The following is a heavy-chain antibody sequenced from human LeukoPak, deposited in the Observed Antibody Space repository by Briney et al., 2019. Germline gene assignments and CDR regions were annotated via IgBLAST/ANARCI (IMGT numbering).Heavy chain of an antibody. Sequence: GASVKVSCKASGYTFTGYYMHWVRQAPGQGLEWMGWINPNSGGTNYAQKFQGRVTMTRDTSISTAYMELSSLRSEDTAVYYCARGSISLAEVASSQYYYYYMDVWGKGTTVTVSS. D-gene: IGHD6-13*01. CDR3: ARGSISLAEVASSQYYYYYMDV. V-gene: IGHV1-2*02. J-gene: IGHJ6*03. CDR1: GYTFTGYY. CDR2: INPNSGGT.